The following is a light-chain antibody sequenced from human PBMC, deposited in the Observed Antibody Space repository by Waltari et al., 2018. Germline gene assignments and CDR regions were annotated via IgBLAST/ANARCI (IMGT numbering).Light chain of an antibody. J-gene: IGKJ2*01. V-gene: IGKV1-39*01. CDR2: AAS. CDR1: QSISSY. Sequence: EIQMTQSPSSLSASVVDRVTITCRASQSISSYLNWYQQKPGKAPKLLIYAASSLQSGVPSRFSGSGSGTDFTLTISSLQPEDFATYYCQQSYSTPNTFGQGTKLEIK. CDR3: QQSYSTPNT.